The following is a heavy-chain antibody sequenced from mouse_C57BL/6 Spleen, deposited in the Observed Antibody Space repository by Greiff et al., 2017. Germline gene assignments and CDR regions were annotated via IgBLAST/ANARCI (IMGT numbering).Heavy chain of an antibody. CDR1: GYTFTSYW. V-gene: IGHV1-61*01. CDR3: ARRGADGYYVDY. Sequence: QVQLQQPGAELVRPGSSVKLSCKASGYTFTSYWMDWVKQRPGQGLEWIGNIYPSDSETPYNQKFKDKATLTVDKSSSTAYMQLSSLTSEDSAVYYCARRGADGYYVDYWGQGTTLTVSS. CDR2: IYPSDSET. J-gene: IGHJ2*01. D-gene: IGHD2-3*01.